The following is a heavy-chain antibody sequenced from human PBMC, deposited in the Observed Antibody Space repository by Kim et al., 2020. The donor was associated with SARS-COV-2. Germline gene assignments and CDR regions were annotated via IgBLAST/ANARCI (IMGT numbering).Heavy chain of an antibody. Sequence: GGSLRLSCAASGFTFSSYAMHWVRQAPGKGLEWVAVISYDVSNKYYADSVKGRFTISRDNSKNTLYLQMNSLRAEDTAVYYCARGNDAHLLRFLEWLFLWGQGTLVTVSS. J-gene: IGHJ4*02. CDR3: ARGNDAHLLRFLEWLFL. CDR2: ISYDVSNK. D-gene: IGHD3-3*01. CDR1: GFTFSSYA. V-gene: IGHV3-30-3*01.